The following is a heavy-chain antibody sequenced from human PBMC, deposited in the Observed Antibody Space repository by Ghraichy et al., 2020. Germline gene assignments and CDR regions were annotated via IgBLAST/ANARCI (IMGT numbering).Heavy chain of an antibody. V-gene: IGHV3-30-3*01. CDR3: AKTTFTFGYQRADFDF. D-gene: IGHD2-2*01. CDR1: GFSFSSYA. J-gene: IGHJ4*02. Sequence: GGSLRLSCGASGFSFSSYAMHWVRQAPGKGLEWVALISYDGSARYYVDSVKGRFTISRDNSKNTLSLQLNSLTAEDTAMYYCAKTTFTFGYQRADFDFWGRGTLVTVSS. CDR2: ISYDGSAR.